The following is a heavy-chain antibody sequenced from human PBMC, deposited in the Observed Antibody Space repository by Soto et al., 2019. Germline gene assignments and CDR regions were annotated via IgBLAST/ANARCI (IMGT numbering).Heavy chain of an antibody. Sequence: SVKVSCKASGFTFTSSAVQWVRQARGQRLEWIGWIVVGSGNTNYAQKFQERVTITRDMSTSTAYMELSSLRSEDTAVYYCAADPVFLGLQQYGMDVWGQGPTGTVSS. D-gene: IGHD6-13*01. CDR1: GFTFTSSA. J-gene: IGHJ6*02. V-gene: IGHV1-58*01. CDR3: AADPVFLGLQQYGMDV. CDR2: IVVGSGNT.